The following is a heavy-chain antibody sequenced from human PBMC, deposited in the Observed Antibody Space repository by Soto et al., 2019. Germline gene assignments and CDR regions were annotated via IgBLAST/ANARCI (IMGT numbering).Heavy chain of an antibody. Sequence: QITLKESGPTLVKPTQTLTLTCTFSGFSLSTSGVGVGWIRQPPGKALEWLALIYWDDDKRYRPSLKSRLTITKDTSKIQVVLTMTNMDPVDTATYYCARSTPADYDILTGYYRFYYFDYWGQGTLVTVSS. CDR3: ARSTPADYDILTGYYRFYYFDY. V-gene: IGHV2-5*02. D-gene: IGHD3-9*01. CDR1: GFSLSTSGVG. CDR2: IYWDDDK. J-gene: IGHJ4*02.